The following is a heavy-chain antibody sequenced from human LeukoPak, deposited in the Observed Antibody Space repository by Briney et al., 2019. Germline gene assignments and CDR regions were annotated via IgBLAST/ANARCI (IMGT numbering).Heavy chain of an antibody. CDR1: GGSFSGYY. Sequence: SETLSLTCAVYGGSFSGYYWSWIRQPPGKGLEWIGEINHSGSTNYNPSLKSRVTISVDTSKNQFSLKLSSVTAADTAVYYCARLPYSRMVVPPNWYFDLWGRGTLVTVSS. J-gene: IGHJ2*01. D-gene: IGHD2-21*01. CDR2: INHSGST. CDR3: ARLPYSRMVVPPNWYFDL. V-gene: IGHV4-34*01.